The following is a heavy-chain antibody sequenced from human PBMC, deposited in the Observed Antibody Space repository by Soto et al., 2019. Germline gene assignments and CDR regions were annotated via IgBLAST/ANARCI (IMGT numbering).Heavy chain of an antibody. Sequence: EVQLVESGGGLVQPGGSLRLSCAASGFTFSSYSMNWVRQAPGKGLEWVSYISSSSSTIYYADSVKGRFTISRDNAKNSLYLRMNSLRAEDTAVYYCARAGPLLYIDYWGQGTLVTVSS. CDR2: ISSSSSTI. CDR3: ARAGPLLYIDY. J-gene: IGHJ4*02. CDR1: GFTFSSYS. V-gene: IGHV3-48*01.